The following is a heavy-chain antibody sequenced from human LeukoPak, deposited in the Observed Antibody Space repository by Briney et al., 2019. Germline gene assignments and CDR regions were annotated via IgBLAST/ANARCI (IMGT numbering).Heavy chain of an antibody. CDR1: GFTFSSYA. CDR2: ISYAGNNK. CDR3: AGHSSSWFYYYYYMDV. V-gene: IGHV3-30*04. D-gene: IGHD6-13*01. J-gene: IGHJ6*03. Sequence: GGSLRLSCAASGFTFSSYAMHWVRQAPGKGLEWVAVISYAGNNKYYADSVKGRFTISRDNAKNSLYLQMNSLRAEDTAVYYCAGHSSSWFYYYYYMDVWGKGTTVTVSS.